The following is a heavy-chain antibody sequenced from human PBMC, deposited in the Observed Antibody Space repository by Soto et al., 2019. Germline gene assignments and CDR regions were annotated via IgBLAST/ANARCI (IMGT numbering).Heavy chain of an antibody. D-gene: IGHD2-15*01. V-gene: IGHV3-23*03. J-gene: IGHJ4*02. CDR3: TKDRVPDGIYSFEC. CDR2: IDLSGTKT. Sequence: EVQLLESGGDLVQPGGSLRLSCSAYGFSFRDYSMNWVRQAPGKGLEWVAFIDLSGTKTYYRDSVTGRFTIFKDKSMNTVYLQMDRLTVEDAAVYYCTKDRVPDGIYSFECWGQGALVTVSS. CDR1: GFSFRDYS.